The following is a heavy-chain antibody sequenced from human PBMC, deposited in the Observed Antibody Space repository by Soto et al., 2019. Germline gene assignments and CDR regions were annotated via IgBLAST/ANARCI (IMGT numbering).Heavy chain of an antibody. Sequence: VKVSCKASGFTFTSSAMQWVRQARGQRLEWIGWIVVGSGNTNYAQKFQERVTITRDMSTSTAYMELSSLRSEDTAVYYCAAEGRRVGVKYYYYYMDVWGKGTTVTVSS. CDR2: IVVGSGNT. CDR1: GFTFTSSA. V-gene: IGHV1-58*02. J-gene: IGHJ6*03. D-gene: IGHD3-10*01. CDR3: AAEGRRVGVKYYYYYMDV.